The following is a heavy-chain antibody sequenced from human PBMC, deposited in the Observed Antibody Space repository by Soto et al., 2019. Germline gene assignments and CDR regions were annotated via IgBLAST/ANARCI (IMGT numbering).Heavy chain of an antibody. D-gene: IGHD6-13*01. CDR1: GFTFSSYW. V-gene: IGHV3-7*05. CDR3: ARDPYSSSWSDWLAPFDY. J-gene: IGHJ4*02. CDR2: IKQDGSEK. Sequence: GGSLRLSCAASGFTFSSYWMSWVRQAPGKGLEWVANIKQDGSEKYSVDSVNGTFTISGDNAKNSLYLQMNSLRAEDTAVYYCARDPYSSSWSDWLAPFDYWGQGTLVTVSS.